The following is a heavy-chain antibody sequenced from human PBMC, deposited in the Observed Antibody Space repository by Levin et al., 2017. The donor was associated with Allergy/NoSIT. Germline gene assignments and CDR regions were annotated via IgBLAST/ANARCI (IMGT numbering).Heavy chain of an antibody. CDR3: AREIPGRPMVTG. CDR1: GDSVSSRSYY. D-gene: IGHD2-21*02. CDR2: IYYSGTT. Sequence: SETLSLTCTVSGDSVSSRSYYWGWIRQPPGKGLEWIGNIYYSGTTYYNPSLRSRVTISLDTSKNQFSLTMSSVTAADTAVYYCAREIPGRPMVTGWGQGTLVTVSS. V-gene: IGHV4-39*07. J-gene: IGHJ4*02.